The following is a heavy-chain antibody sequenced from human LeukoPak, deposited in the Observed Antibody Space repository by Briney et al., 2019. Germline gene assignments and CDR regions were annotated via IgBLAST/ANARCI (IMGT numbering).Heavy chain of an antibody. D-gene: IGHD3-22*01. V-gene: IGHV3-48*01. CDR3: AREPASYYYDSSGYHFDY. J-gene: IGHJ4*02. CDR2: ISSSSSTI. CDR1: GFTFSSYS. Sequence: PGGSLRLSCAASGFTFSSYSMNWVRQAPGKGLEWVSYISSSSSTIYYADSVKGRFTISRDNAKNSLYLQMNSLRAEDTAVYYCAREPASYYYDSSGYHFDYWGQGTLVTVSS.